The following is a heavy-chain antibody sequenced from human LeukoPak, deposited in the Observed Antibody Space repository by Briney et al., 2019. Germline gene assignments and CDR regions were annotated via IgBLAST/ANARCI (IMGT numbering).Heavy chain of an antibody. J-gene: IGHJ4*02. V-gene: IGHV4-59*01. Sequence: ESLKISCKGSGYSFTSYWIAWVRQMPGKGLEWIGYSYYNGITKYNSSLGNRITMSLDASGRFSLRLSSVTAADTAMYYCARFYYDDTGVSYYFDSWSQGIPVTVSS. CDR1: GYSFTSYW. CDR2: SYYNGIT. D-gene: IGHD3-22*01. CDR3: ARFYYDDTGVSYYFDS.